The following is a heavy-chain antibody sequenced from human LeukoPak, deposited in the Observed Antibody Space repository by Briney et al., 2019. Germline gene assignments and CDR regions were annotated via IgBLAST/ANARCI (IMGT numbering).Heavy chain of an antibody. CDR2: IFTSGST. J-gene: IGHJ4*02. CDR3: ARDTTVHFDY. Sequence: PSQTLSLTCTVSGGSISSGSYYWSWIRQPAGKGLEWIGRIFTSGSTNSNPSLKSRVTISVDTSKTQFSLKLSSVTAADTAVYYCARDTTVHFDYWGQGTLVTVSS. V-gene: IGHV4-61*02. D-gene: IGHD4-17*01. CDR1: GGSISSGSYY.